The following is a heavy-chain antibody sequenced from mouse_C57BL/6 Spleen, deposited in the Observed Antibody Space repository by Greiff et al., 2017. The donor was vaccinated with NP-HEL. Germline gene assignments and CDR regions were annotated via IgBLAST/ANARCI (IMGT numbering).Heavy chain of an antibody. CDR2: IYPGSGNT. J-gene: IGHJ1*03. V-gene: IGHV1-76*01. CDR3: AREVGSSDWYFDV. Sequence: VQLQQSGAELVRPGASVKLSCKASGYTFTDYYINWVKQRPGQGLEWIARIYPGSGNTYYHEKFKGKATLTAEKSSSTAYMQLSSLTSEDSAVYFCAREVGSSDWYFDVWGKGTTVTVSS. CDR1: GYTFTDYY.